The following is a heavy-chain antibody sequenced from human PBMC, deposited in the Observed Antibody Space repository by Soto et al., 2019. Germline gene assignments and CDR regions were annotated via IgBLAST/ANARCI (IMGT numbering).Heavy chain of an antibody. CDR1: GYSISSSNW. D-gene: IGHD4-4*01. Sequence: QVQLQESGPGLVKPSDTLSLTCAVSGYSISSSNWWGWIRQPPGKGLEWIGYIYYSGSTYYNPSLKSRLTVSVDTSKNQFSLKLTSVTAVDTAVYYCARNLGTVTPANWFDPWGQGTLVTVSS. V-gene: IGHV4-28*01. CDR3: ARNLGTVTPANWFDP. CDR2: IYYSGST. J-gene: IGHJ5*02.